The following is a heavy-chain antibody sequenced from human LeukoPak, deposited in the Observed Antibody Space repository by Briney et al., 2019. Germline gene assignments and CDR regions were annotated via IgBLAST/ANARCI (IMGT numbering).Heavy chain of an antibody. CDR3: TSDYGDYSFDY. CDR2: IRSKANSYAT. CDR1: GFTFSGSA. V-gene: IGHV3-73*01. D-gene: IGHD4-17*01. Sequence: SGGSLRLSCAASGFTFSGSAMHWVRQASGKGREWVGRIRSKANSYATAYAASVKGRFTISRDDSKNTAYLQMNSLKTEDTAVYYCTSDYGDYSFDYWGQGTLVTVSS. J-gene: IGHJ4*02.